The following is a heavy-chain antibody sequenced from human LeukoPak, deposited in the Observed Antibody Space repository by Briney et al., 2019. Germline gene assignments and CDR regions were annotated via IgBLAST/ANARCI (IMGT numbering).Heavy chain of an antibody. J-gene: IGHJ4*02. D-gene: IGHD1-26*01. CDR2: IIPVFGSA. CDR1: GGTFSTYV. Sequence: GASVKVSCKASGGTFSTYVFIWVRQAPGQGLEWMGGIIPVFGSANFAQKFQGRVTITADESTSTAYMELSSLSSEDTAVYYCASDVGPPGGFDYWGQGTLVTVSS. CDR3: ASDVGPPGGFDY. V-gene: IGHV1-69*13.